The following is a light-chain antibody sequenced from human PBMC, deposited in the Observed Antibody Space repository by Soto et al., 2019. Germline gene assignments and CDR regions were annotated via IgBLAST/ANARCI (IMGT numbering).Light chain of an antibody. CDR1: QSVGST. CDR2: DAS. V-gene: IGKV3-15*01. CDR3: QQYNTWPRT. J-gene: IGKJ1*01. Sequence: EKVMTQSPATLSVSPGERATLSCRASQSVGSTLAWYQQKPGQPPRLLIYDASTRATGIPARFSGSGSGTEFTLTIRSMQSEDFAVYYCQQYNTWPRTFGQGTKVEIK.